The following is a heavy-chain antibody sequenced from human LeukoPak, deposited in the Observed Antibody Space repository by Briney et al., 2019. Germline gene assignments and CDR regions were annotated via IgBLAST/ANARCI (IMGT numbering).Heavy chain of an antibody. Sequence: GGSLRLSCAASGFTFSSYEMNWVRQAPGKGLEWVAVISYDGSNKYYADSVKGRFTISRDNSKNTLYLQMNSLRAEDTAVYYCARGGRFGELSSSLWGQGTLVTVSS. D-gene: IGHD3-10*01. V-gene: IGHV3-30*03. J-gene: IGHJ4*02. CDR2: ISYDGSNK. CDR3: ARGGRFGELSSSL. CDR1: GFTFSSYE.